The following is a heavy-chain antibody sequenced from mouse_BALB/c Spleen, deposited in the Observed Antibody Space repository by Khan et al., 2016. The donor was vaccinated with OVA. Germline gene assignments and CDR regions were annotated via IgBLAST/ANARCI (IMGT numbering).Heavy chain of an antibody. J-gene: IGHJ2*01. CDR3: ARGNYYGYYFDY. Sequence: EVQLQQSGPGLVKPSQSLSITCTVTGYSITSGYAWNLIRQFPGNKLGWMGYITYTGVTTYTPSLKSRISFTRDTSTNPSFLQLNSVTTEDTATYYCARGNYYGYYFDYWGQGTTLTVSS. V-gene: IGHV3-2*02. CDR1: GYSITSGYA. D-gene: IGHD1-1*01. CDR2: ITYTGVT.